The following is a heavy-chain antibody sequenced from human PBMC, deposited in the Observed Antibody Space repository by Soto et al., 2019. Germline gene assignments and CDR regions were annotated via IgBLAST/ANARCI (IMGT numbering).Heavy chain of an antibody. J-gene: IGHJ5*02. CDR2: ISTDGETT. CDR1: GSGFIFRSYA. CDR3: AQYTCTTSSCNRWFDP. D-gene: IGHD2-2*02. Sequence: EVQLLESGGDLVQPGGSLRLSCVASGSGFIFRSYAMTWVRQAPGRGLEWVSVISTDGETTNYADSVKGRFTISRDNSGNTLYLHMSSLRADDSAMYYCAQYTCTTSSCNRWFDPWGPGTLVTVSS. V-gene: IGHV3-23*01.